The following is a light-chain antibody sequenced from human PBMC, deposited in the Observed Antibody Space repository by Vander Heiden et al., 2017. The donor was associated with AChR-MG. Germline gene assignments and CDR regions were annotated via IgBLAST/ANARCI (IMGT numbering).Light chain of an antibody. Sequence: YVPTQPLTVSGAPGQTARVTCGGNNIGSKSVQWYQQKPGQAPVLVGYGDSDRPSGVPERFSGSNSGNTATLTISWVEAGDEADYYCQVWDSSSDLVVFGGGTKLTVL. V-gene: IGLV3-21*02. CDR2: GDS. CDR1: NIGSKS. CDR3: QVWDSSSDLVV. J-gene: IGLJ2*01.